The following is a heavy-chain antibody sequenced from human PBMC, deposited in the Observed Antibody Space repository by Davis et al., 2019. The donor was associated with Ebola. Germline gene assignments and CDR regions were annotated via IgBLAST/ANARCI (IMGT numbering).Heavy chain of an antibody. D-gene: IGHD1-14*01. V-gene: IGHV1-69*13. CDR3: ARPLNDRNIPDAFDI. J-gene: IGHJ3*02. CDR1: GGTFSSYA. CDR2: IIPIFGTA. Sequence: SVKVSCKASGGTFSSYAISWVRQAPGQGLEWMGGIIPIFGTANYAQKFQGRVTITADESTSTAYMELSSLRSEDTAVYYCARPLNDRNIPDAFDIWGQGTMVTVSS.